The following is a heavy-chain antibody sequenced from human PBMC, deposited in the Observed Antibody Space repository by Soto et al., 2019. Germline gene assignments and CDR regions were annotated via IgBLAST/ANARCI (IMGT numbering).Heavy chain of an antibody. J-gene: IGHJ4*02. V-gene: IGHV3-23*01. CDR2: ISGSGGST. CDR1: GFTSSSYA. Sequence: GSLRLSCAASGFTSSSYAMSWVRQAPGKGLEWVSAISGSGGSTYYADSVKGRFTISRDNSKNTLYLQMNSLRAEDTAVYYCAKGGRITMIVVTDYWGQGTLVTVSS. CDR3: AKGGRITMIVVTDY. D-gene: IGHD3-22*01.